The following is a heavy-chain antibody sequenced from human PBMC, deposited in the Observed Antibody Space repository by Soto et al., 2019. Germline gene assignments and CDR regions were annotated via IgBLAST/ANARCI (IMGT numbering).Heavy chain of an antibody. CDR2: ISAYNGNT. D-gene: IGHD6-13*01. J-gene: IGHJ4*02. Sequence: QVQLVQSGAEVKKPGASVKVSCKASGYTFTSYGISWVRQAPGQGLEWMGWISAYNGNTNYAQKPQGRVTXXTXTXTSTAYMELRSLRSDDTAVYYCARGSRIAAAGILSYWGQGTLVTVSS. CDR1: GYTFTSYG. CDR3: ARGSRIAAAGILSY. V-gene: IGHV1-18*01.